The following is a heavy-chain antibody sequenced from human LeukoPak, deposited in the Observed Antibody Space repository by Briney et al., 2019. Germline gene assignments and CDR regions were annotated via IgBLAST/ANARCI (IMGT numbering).Heavy chain of an antibody. J-gene: IGHJ5*02. D-gene: IGHD6-13*01. CDR2: ISYSGTT. CDR1: GGSTNSFF. V-gene: IGHV4-59*08. CDR3: ARGEQQLVPSWFDP. Sequence: SETLSLICTVSGGSTNSFFWSWIRQPPGKELEWIGYISYSGTTKYNPPLESRVTISLDWSKNQFSLKLSSVTAADTAVYYCARGEQQLVPSWFDPWGQGTLVTVSS.